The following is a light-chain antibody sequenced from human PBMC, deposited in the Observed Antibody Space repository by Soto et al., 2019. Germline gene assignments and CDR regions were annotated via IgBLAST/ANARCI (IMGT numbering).Light chain of an antibody. CDR2: DVS. CDR3: SSYTSISTLDVV. V-gene: IGLV2-14*03. Sequence: QSALTQPASVSGSPGQSITISCTGTSSDVGGYDYVSWYQQHPGKAPILMIYDVSNRPSGVSNRFSGSKSGHTASLTISGLQAEDEADYYCSSYTSISTLDVVFGGGTQLTVL. J-gene: IGLJ2*01. CDR1: SSDVGGYDY.